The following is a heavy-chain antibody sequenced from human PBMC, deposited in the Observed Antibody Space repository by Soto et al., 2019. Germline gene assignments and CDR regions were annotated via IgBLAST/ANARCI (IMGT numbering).Heavy chain of an antibody. V-gene: IGHV4-31*03. Sequence: QVRLQESGPGLVKPSQTLSLPCTVSGGSISSGGYYWSWIRQHPGKGLEWIGYIYYSGSTYCNPSLKSRVTRAVDASKSQFPLKLSSVTAADTAVYCCARWERATFDYWGQGTLVTVSS. CDR1: GGSISSGGYY. CDR2: IYYSGST. CDR3: ARWERATFDY. D-gene: IGHD1-26*01. J-gene: IGHJ4*02.